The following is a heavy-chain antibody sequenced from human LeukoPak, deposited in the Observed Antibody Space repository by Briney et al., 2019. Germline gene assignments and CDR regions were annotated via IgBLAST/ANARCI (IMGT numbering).Heavy chain of an antibody. D-gene: IGHD6-19*01. Sequence: PGGSLRLSCAASGFTVSSKYMSWVRQAPGKGLEWVSVTYTGGSTYYADSVRARFTISRDNSKNTVYLQMNSLRAEDTAVYYCARPNNNGWYYFDYWGQGTLVTVSS. CDR1: GFTVSSKY. CDR3: ARPNNNGWYYFDY. J-gene: IGHJ4*02. CDR2: TYTGGST. V-gene: IGHV3-66*01.